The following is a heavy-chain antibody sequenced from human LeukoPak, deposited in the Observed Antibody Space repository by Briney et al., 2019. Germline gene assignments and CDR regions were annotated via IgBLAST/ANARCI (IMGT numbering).Heavy chain of an antibody. D-gene: IGHD6-6*01. Sequence: SQTLSLTCAVSGGSISSGGYSWSWTRQPPGKGLEWIGYIYHSGSTYYNPSLKSRVTISVDRSKNQFSLKLSSVTAADTAVYYCASSYSSSSFDYWGQGTLVTVSS. V-gene: IGHV4-30-2*01. CDR1: GGSISSGGYS. CDR3: ASSYSSSSFDY. CDR2: IYHSGST. J-gene: IGHJ4*02.